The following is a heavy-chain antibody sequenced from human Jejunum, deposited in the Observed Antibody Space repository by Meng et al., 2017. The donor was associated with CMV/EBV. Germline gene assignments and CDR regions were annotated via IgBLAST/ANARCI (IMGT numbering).Heavy chain of an antibody. D-gene: IGHD2/OR15-2a*01. J-gene: IGHJ5*02. V-gene: IGHV3-21*06. CDR2: LSAASNYR. CDR1: FSSYI. Sequence: FSSYIINWVRQAPGKGLEWVSSLSAASNYRYCAGSVRGRFTISRDNAKNSLYLQMDSLRAEDTAVYYCARGRQRGNSPTCHLTWFDPWGQGTLVTVSS. CDR3: ARGRQRGNSPTCHLTWFDP.